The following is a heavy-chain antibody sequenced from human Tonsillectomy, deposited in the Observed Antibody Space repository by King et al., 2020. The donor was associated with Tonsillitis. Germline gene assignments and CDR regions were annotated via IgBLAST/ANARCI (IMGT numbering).Heavy chain of an antibody. CDR3: ARDRPDWGDWYCDL. J-gene: IGHJ2*01. V-gene: IGHV4-59*01. CDR1: GASISAFY. CDR2: ISYTGTT. Sequence: QLQESGPGLVKPSETMSLTCTVSGASISAFYWHWIRQPPGKGLEWIGSISYTGTTNYRPSLKSPSTISVDTSKNQFSLTLISVTAADTAVYYCARDRPDWGDWYCDLWGRGTLV. D-gene: IGHD7-27*01.